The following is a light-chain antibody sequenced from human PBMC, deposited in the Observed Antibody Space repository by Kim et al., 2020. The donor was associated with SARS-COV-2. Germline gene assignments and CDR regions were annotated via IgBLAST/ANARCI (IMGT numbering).Light chain of an antibody. CDR3: QVWDSSAGVV. CDR1: KLGYRF. J-gene: IGLJ2*01. V-gene: IGLV3-1*01. CDR2: QDT. Sequence: SPGRTDSISGSGHKLGYRFSYLLHPSARQSSLLVMSQDTERHSGFPERFSGSNAGNTATLTISGTQTLDEADYFCQVWDSSAGVVFGGGTQLTVL.